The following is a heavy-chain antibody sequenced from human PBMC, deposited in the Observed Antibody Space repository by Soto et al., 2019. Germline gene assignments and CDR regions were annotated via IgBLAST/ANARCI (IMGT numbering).Heavy chain of an antibody. J-gene: IGHJ6*02. CDR3: ASTTVPPYGMDV. D-gene: IGHD4-4*01. V-gene: IGHV5-51*01. CDR1: GYSFTSYW. CDR2: IYPESYNT. Sequence: GASLKISCKGSGYSFTSYWIGLVRHIPGKRLERLAIIYPESYNTRYSPSFQGQVTISADKSISTAYLQWSSLKASDTAMYYCASTTVPPYGMDVWGQGTTVTVSS.